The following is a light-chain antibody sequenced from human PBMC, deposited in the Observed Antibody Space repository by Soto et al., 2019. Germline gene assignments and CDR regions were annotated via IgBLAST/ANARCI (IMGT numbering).Light chain of an antibody. V-gene: IGKV3-20*01. CDR1: QAISSN. Sequence: EIVMTQSPATLSVSRGERATLSCRANQAISSNVAWYQQKPGQAPRLLIYGASNRATGIPDRFSGSGSGTDFTLTISRLEPEDFAVYYCQQYGSSGTFGQGTKVDIK. J-gene: IGKJ1*01. CDR2: GAS. CDR3: QQYGSSGT.